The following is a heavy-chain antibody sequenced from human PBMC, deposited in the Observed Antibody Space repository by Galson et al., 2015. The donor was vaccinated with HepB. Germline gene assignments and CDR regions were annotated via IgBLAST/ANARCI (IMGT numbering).Heavy chain of an antibody. J-gene: IGHJ4*02. D-gene: IGHD5-18*01. CDR3: ARDMDIAMGYY. CDR1: GGSIKRSSYY. CDR2: IYYSGST. Sequence: QVQLQESGPGLVKPSETLSLTCTVSGGSIKRSSYYWGWIRQSPGKGPEWIGSIYYSGSTYYNPSLKSRVTISVDTSKNQFSLKLRSVTAADRAVYYCARDMDIAMGYYWGQGSLVTVSS. V-gene: IGHV4-39*07.